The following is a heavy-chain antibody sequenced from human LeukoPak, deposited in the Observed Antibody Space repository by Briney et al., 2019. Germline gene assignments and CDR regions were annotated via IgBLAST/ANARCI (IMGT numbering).Heavy chain of an antibody. Sequence: PGGSLRLSCAASGFTFSSYWMSWVRQAPGKGLEWVANIKQDGSEKYYVDSVKGRFTISRDNAKNSLYLQMNSLRAGDTAVYYCARDKSSSWYYYYYYMDVWGKGTTVTVSS. CDR2: IKQDGSEK. CDR1: GFTFSSYW. V-gene: IGHV3-7*01. CDR3: ARDKSSSWYYYYYYMDV. J-gene: IGHJ6*03. D-gene: IGHD6-13*01.